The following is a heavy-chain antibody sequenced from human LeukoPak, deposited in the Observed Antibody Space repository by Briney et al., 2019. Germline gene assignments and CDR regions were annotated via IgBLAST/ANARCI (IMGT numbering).Heavy chain of an antibody. D-gene: IGHD2-2*01. CDR1: GFTFRSYG. J-gene: IGHJ4*02. V-gene: IGHV3-23*01. Sequence: GGSLRLSCAASGFTFRSYGMTWVRQAPGKGLEWVSAISGSGDSTYYADSVKGRFTISRDNSRNTLYLQMNSLRAGDTAVYYCAKSFRSTSFDYWGQGTLVTVSS. CDR3: AKSFRSTSFDY. CDR2: ISGSGDST.